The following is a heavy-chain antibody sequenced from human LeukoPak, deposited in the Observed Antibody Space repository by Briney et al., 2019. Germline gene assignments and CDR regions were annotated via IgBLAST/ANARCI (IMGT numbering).Heavy chain of an antibody. CDR3: ARDGAVASNYYYYGMDV. V-gene: IGHV3-48*03. J-gene: IGHJ6*02. CDR1: GFTFSTYE. CDR2: ISSSGGTI. D-gene: IGHD6-19*01. Sequence: PGGSLRLSCAASGFTFSTYEMDWVRQAPGKGLEWVSYISSSGGTIYYADSVKGRFTISRDNAKNSLYLQMNSLRAEDTAVYYCARDGAVASNYYYYGMDVWGQGTTVTVSS.